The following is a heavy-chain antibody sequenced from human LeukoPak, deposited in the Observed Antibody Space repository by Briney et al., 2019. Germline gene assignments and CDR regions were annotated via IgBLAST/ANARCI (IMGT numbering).Heavy chain of an antibody. Sequence: GGSLRLSCAASGLTFSRYAMHWVRQAPGKGLEWVAFIRYDGSNKYYADSVKGRFTISRDNSKNTLYLQMNSLRPEDTAVYYCAKDRGDGYPTHFDYWGQGTLVTASS. CDR1: GLTFSRYA. CDR2: IRYDGSNK. V-gene: IGHV3-30*02. CDR3: AKDRGDGYPTHFDY. J-gene: IGHJ4*02. D-gene: IGHD5-24*01.